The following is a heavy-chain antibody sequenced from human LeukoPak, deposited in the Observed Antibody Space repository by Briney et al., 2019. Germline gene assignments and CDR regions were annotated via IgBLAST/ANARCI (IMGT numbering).Heavy chain of an antibody. Sequence: PSETLSLTCAVYGGSFSGYYWSWIRQPPGKGLEWIGEINHSGSTNYNPSLKSRVTISVDTSKNQFSLKLSSVTAADTAVYYCARSGRTYYYGSGTFDPWGQGTLVTVSS. CDR3: ARSGRTYYYGSGTFDP. CDR1: GGSFSGYY. J-gene: IGHJ5*02. V-gene: IGHV4-34*01. D-gene: IGHD3-10*01. CDR2: INHSGST.